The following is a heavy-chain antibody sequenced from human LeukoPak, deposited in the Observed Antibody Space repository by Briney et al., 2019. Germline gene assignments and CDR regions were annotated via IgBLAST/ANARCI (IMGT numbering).Heavy chain of an antibody. CDR2: IIPIFGTA. D-gene: IGHD1-26*01. Sequence: SVKVSCKASGGTFSSYAISWVRQAPGQGLEWMGGIIPIFGTANYAQKFQGRVTITTDESTNTAYMELSSLRSEDTAVYYCARSGGSYRNAFDIWGQGTMVTVSS. J-gene: IGHJ3*02. CDR3: ARSGGSYRNAFDI. V-gene: IGHV1-69*05. CDR1: GGTFSSYA.